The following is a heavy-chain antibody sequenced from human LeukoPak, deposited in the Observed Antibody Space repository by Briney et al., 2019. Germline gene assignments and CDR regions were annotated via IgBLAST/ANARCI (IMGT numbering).Heavy chain of an antibody. CDR3: VKALYDRSGYYYDY. CDR2: ISGSGGST. Sequence: PGGSLRLSCAASGFTFSSYAMSWVRQAPGKGLEWVSAISGSGGSTYYADSVKGRFTISRDNSKNTLYLQMNSLRAEDTAVYYYVKALYDRSGYYYDYWSQRTLVTVPS. D-gene: IGHD3-22*01. J-gene: IGHJ4*02. CDR1: GFTFSSYA. V-gene: IGHV3-23*01.